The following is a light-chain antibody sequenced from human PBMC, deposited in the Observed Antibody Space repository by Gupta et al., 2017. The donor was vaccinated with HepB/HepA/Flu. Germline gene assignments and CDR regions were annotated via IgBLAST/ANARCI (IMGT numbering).Light chain of an antibody. CDR1: SSNIGRNT. V-gene: IGLV1-44*01. Sequence: QSVLTQPPSASGTPGPTVTISCSGSSSNIGRNTVDWYQHVPGTAPKLLIYNYDKRPSGVPDRFSGSKSDTSASLATSGLHAEDEADYYCAAWDDSMKAYVFGSGTKVTVL. CDR2: NYD. CDR3: AAWDDSMKAYV. J-gene: IGLJ1*01.